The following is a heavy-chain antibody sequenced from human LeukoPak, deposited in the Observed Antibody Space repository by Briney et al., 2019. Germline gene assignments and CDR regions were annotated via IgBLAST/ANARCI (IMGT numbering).Heavy chain of an antibody. V-gene: IGHV3-48*01. J-gene: IGHJ4*02. CDR1: GFTFSSYS. CDR3: ARLGVGNYFDY. D-gene: IGHD3-3*01. Sequence: PGGSLRLSCAASGFTFSSYSMNWVRQAPGKGLEWVSYISSSSSPIYYADSVKGRFTISRDNAKNSLYLQMNSLRAEDTAVYYCARLGVGNYFDYWGQGTLVTVS. CDR2: ISSSSSPI.